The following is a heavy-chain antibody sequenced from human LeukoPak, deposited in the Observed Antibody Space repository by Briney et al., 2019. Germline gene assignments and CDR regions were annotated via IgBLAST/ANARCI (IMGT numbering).Heavy chain of an antibody. CDR3: AELGITMIGGV. CDR2: ISSSGSTI. CDR1: GFTFSSYE. J-gene: IGHJ6*04. Sequence: GGSLRLYCAASGFTFSSYEMNWLRHAPGKGLEWVSYISSSGSTIYYADSVKGRFTISRDNAKNSLYLQMNSLRAEDTAVYYCAELGITMIGGVWGKGTTVTISS. V-gene: IGHV3-48*03. D-gene: IGHD3-10*02.